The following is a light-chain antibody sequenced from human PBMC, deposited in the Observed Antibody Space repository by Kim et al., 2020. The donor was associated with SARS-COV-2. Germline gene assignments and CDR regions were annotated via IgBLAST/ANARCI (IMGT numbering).Light chain of an antibody. CDR2: DVS. Sequence: QWITTSCTRTSGVLGVYFFVSWYQQQPGKAPKLILYDVSHRPSGVSNRFSGSKSGNRASLTIFGLQAEDEADYYCTSYTSTSTLVFGGGTQLTVL. CDR3: TSYTSTSTLV. J-gene: IGLJ2*01. CDR1: SGVLGVYFF. V-gene: IGLV2-14*03.